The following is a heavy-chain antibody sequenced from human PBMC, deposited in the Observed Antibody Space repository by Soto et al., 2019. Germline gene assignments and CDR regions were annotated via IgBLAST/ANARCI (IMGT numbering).Heavy chain of an antibody. CDR3: ARDSYGSGFKYYFDY. CDR1: GDSISSSNW. J-gene: IGHJ4*02. CDR2: IYHSGST. D-gene: IGHD6-19*01. Sequence: SETLSLTCAVSGDSISSSNWWSWVRQPPGKGLEWIGEIYHSGSTNYNPSLKSRVTISVDKSKNQFSLKLSSVTAADTAVYYCARDSYGSGFKYYFDYWGQGTLVTVSS. V-gene: IGHV4-4*02.